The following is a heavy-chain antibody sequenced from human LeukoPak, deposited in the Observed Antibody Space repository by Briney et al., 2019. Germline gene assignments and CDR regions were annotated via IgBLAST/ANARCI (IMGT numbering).Heavy chain of an antibody. D-gene: IGHD3-16*01. CDR3: ARAPWARATPSDH. CDR1: GFSYRNFE. CDR2: ISDSGDTG. Sequence: PGGSLRLSCAASGFSYRNFEMNWVRQAPGKGLEYVAYISDSGDTGYYADSVKGRFTVSGDNAKSSLYLQMSSLRADDTGVYYCARAPWARATPSDHWGQGTLVTVSS. V-gene: IGHV3-48*03. J-gene: IGHJ4*02.